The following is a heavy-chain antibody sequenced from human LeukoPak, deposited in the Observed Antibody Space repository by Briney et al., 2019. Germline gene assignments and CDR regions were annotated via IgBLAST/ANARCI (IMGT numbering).Heavy chain of an antibody. D-gene: IGHD6-6*01. Sequence: PGGSLRLSCAASGFTFSSYAMSWVRQAPGKGLEWVSAISGSGGSTYYADSVKGRFTISRDNSKNTLYLQMNSLRAEDTAVYYCARGWEYSSSSTDYWGQGTLVTVSS. V-gene: IGHV3-23*01. J-gene: IGHJ4*02. CDR2: ISGSGGST. CDR1: GFTFSSYA. CDR3: ARGWEYSSSSTDY.